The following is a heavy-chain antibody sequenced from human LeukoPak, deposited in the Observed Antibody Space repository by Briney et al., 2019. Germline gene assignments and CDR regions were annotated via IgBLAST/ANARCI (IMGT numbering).Heavy chain of an antibody. CDR1: GFTFSSYE. D-gene: IGHD3-3*01. Sequence: PGGSLRLSCAASGFTFSSYEMNWVRQAPGKGLEWVSYISSSGSTIYYADSVKGRSTISRDNAKNSLYLQMNSLRAEDTAVYYCARDGSNYDFWSGYSSFDYWGQGTLVTVSS. CDR2: ISSSGSTI. V-gene: IGHV3-48*03. J-gene: IGHJ4*02. CDR3: ARDGSNYDFWSGYSSFDY.